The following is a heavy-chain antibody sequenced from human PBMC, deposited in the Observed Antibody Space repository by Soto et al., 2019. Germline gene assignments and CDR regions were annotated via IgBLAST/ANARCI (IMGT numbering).Heavy chain of an antibody. CDR3: ARSYGSGHPHYYGMDV. V-gene: IGHV4-59*01. Sequence: PSETLSLTCTVSGGSISSYYWSWIRQPPGKGLEWIGYIYYSGSTNYNPSLKSRVTISVDTSKNQFSLKLSSVTAADTAVYYCARSYGSGHPHYYGMDVWGQGTTVTVSS. D-gene: IGHD3-10*01. J-gene: IGHJ6*02. CDR2: IYYSGST. CDR1: GGSISSYY.